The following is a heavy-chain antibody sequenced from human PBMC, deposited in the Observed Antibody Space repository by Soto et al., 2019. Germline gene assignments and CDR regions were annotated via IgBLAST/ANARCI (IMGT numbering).Heavy chain of an antibody. CDR3: ARPPWSHDAFDI. Sequence: QLQLQKSGPGLVKPSETLSLTCTVSGGSISSSSYYWGWIRQPPGKGLEWIGSIYYSGSTYYNPSLKSRVTISVDTSKNQFSLKLSSVTAADTAVYYCARPPWSHDAFDIWGQGTMVTVSS. V-gene: IGHV4-39*01. D-gene: IGHD2-8*02. J-gene: IGHJ3*02. CDR2: IYYSGST. CDR1: GGSISSSSYY.